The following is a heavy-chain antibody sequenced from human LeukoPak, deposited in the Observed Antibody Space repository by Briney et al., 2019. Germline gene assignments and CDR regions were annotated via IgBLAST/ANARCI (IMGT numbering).Heavy chain of an antibody. CDR1: GFTLSIYS. D-gene: IGHD3-10*01. Sequence: GGSLRLSCAASGFTLSIYSMNGVRHAPGKGLDGVSSISRSSDYIYYAHSVNGRFTISRDNATNSQYLQMNSLRAEDTAVYYCASFPPYMVRTDAFDIWGKGTMVTASS. CDR2: ISRSSDYI. V-gene: IGHV3-21*01. CDR3: ASFPPYMVRTDAFDI. J-gene: IGHJ3*02.